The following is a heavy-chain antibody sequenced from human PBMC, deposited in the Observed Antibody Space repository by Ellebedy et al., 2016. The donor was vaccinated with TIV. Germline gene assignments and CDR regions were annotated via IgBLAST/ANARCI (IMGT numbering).Heavy chain of an antibody. CDR3: ARGQRVTGTKDGMDV. Sequence: MPSETLSLTCAISGDSVSSNSATWNWIRQSPSRGLEWLGRTYYRSKWYNDFAVSVKSRITINPDTSKNQFSLQLNSVTPEDTAVYYCARGQRVTGTKDGMDVWGQGTTVTVSS. D-gene: IGHD2-8*01. CDR2: TYYRSKWYN. CDR1: GDSVSSNSAT. V-gene: IGHV6-1*01. J-gene: IGHJ6*02.